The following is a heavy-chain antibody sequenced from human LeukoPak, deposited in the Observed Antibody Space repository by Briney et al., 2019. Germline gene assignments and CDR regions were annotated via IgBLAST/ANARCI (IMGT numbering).Heavy chain of an antibody. CDR1: GNSISSGDNY. J-gene: IGHJ4*02. V-gene: IGHV4-38-2*02. CDR3: ARHQSSMDIVATTKGGLGD. D-gene: IGHD5-12*01. CDR2: IYHSGNT. Sequence: SETLSLTCTVSGNSISSGDNYWGWIRQPPGKGLEWIGTIYHSGNTYYNPSLKSRVTISVDTSKNQFSLKLHSVTAADTALYYCARHQSSMDIVATTKGGLGDWGQGTLVTVSS.